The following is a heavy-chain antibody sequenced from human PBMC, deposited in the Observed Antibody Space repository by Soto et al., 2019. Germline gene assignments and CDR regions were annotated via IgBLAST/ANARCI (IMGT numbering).Heavy chain of an antibody. Sequence: SETLCLTWTVSGGSISSGEYYCNWIRQHPGKCPECAEYVYCGGSSYYKPSLRSRTSISLDESKNQFSLKLNSMTAAETAVYYCARGRTTMLPHDFGYWGQGALVTVSS. D-gene: IGHD3-3*01. CDR2: VYCGGSS. V-gene: IGHV4-31*02. J-gene: IGHJ4*02. CDR3: ARGRTTMLPHDFGY. CDR1: GGSISSGEYY.